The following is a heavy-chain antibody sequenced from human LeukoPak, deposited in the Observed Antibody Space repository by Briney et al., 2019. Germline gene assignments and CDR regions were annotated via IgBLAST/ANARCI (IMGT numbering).Heavy chain of an antibody. Sequence: PSETLSLTCTVSGASISSSSYYWGWIRQPPGKGLEWIGSIYYSGSTYYNPSLKSRVTISAHTSSNQFSLKLSSVTAADTALYYCAGVTTLSAALDCWGQGTLVTVSS. CDR3: AGVTTLSAALDC. J-gene: IGHJ4*02. V-gene: IGHV4-39*07. CDR2: IYYSGST. D-gene: IGHD3-3*01. CDR1: GASISSSSYY.